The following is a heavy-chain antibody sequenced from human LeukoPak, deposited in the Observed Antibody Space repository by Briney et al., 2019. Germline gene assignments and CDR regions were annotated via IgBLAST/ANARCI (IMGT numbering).Heavy chain of an antibody. CDR2: VNQDGSER. J-gene: IGHJ6*02. CDR3: AKANAMDV. Sequence: GGSLRLSCAASGLAFSYYWMSWVRQAPGKGLEWVANVNQDGSERYYVNSVRGRFTISRDNTKNSLNLQMNSLRAEDTALYFCAKANAMDVWGQGTTVTVSS. V-gene: IGHV3-7*01. CDR1: GLAFSYYW.